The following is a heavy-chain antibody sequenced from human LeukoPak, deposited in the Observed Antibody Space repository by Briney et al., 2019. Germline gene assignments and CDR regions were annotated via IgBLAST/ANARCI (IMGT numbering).Heavy chain of an antibody. CDR3: ARDRGHYYDSSGSFDY. V-gene: IGHV3-21*01. D-gene: IGHD3-22*01. J-gene: IGHJ4*02. CDR2: ISSSSSYI. Sequence: PGGSLRLSCAASGFTFSSYSMNWVRQAPGKGLEWVSSISSSSSYIYYADSVKGRFTISRDNAKNSLYLQMNSLRAEDTAVYYCARDRGHYYDSSGSFDYWGQGTLVTVSS. CDR1: GFTFSSYS.